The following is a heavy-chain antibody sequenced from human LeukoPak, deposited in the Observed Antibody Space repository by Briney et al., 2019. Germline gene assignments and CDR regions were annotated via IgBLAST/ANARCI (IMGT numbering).Heavy chain of an antibody. J-gene: IGHJ5*02. CDR1: GGSISSSSYY. CDR2: IYYSGST. D-gene: IGHD2-15*01. CDR3: ASHSEKIYCSGGSCYSGGRWFDP. Sequence: SETLSLTCTVSGGSISSSSYYWGWIRQPPGKGLEWIGSIYYSGSTYYNPSLKSRVTISVDTSKNQFSLKLSSVTAADTAVYYCASHSEKIYCSGGSCYSGGRWFDPWGQGTLVTVSS. V-gene: IGHV4-39*01.